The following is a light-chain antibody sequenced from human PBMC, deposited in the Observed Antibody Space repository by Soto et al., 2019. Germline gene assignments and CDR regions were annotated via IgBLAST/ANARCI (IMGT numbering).Light chain of an antibody. V-gene: IGKV3-15*01. CDR1: QSVSSN. CDR3: QQYNNWPKT. CDR2: GAS. J-gene: IGKJ1*01. Sequence: EIVMTQSPATLSVSPGERATLSCRASQSVSSNLAWYQQKPGQAPRLLIYGASTRATGIPARFSGSGSGTEFTLTISTLQSEDFAVYSCQQYNNWPKTFGQGNK.